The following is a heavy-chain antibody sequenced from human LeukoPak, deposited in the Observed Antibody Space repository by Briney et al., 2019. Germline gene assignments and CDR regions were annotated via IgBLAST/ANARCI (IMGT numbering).Heavy chain of an antibody. CDR2: IYPGDSDT. CDR1: GYSFTSYW. J-gene: IGHJ4*02. Sequence: GESLKISCKGSGYSFTSYWIGWVRQMPGKGLEWMGIIYPGDSDTRYSPSFQGQVTISADKSISTAYLQWSSLKASDTAMYYCARLSLGCSTSCYLTYSSTNYYFDYWGQGTLVTVSS. V-gene: IGHV5-51*01. CDR3: ARLSLGCSTSCYLTYSSTNYYFDY. D-gene: IGHD2-2*01.